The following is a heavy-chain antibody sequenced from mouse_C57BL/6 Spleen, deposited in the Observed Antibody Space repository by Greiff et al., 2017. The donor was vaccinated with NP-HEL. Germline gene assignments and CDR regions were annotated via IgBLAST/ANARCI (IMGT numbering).Heavy chain of an antibody. CDR2: ISSGSSPI. CDR3: ARPGYYGSSYLDY. CDR1: GFTFSDYG. J-gene: IGHJ2*01. D-gene: IGHD1-1*01. V-gene: IGHV5-17*01. Sequence: EVQLVESGGGLVKPGGSLKLSCAASGFTFSDYGMHWVRQAPEKGLEWVAYISSGSSPIYYADTVKGRFTISRANAKNTLFLQMTRLRSEDTAMYYCARPGYYGSSYLDYWGQGTTLTVSS.